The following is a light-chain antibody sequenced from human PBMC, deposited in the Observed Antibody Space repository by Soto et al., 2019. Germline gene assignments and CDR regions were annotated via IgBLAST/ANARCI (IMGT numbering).Light chain of an antibody. J-gene: IGKJ1*01. Sequence: EIVMTQSPATLSVSPGERVTLSCRASQSVGTNLAWYQQKRGQAPRLLIYPASGRATGIPARFSGSGSGTAFTFTLTSLHSEDYSIYYCQHHDNSPPTFGQGTRVEIE. CDR3: QHHDNSPPT. CDR2: PAS. V-gene: IGKV3-15*01. CDR1: QSVGTN.